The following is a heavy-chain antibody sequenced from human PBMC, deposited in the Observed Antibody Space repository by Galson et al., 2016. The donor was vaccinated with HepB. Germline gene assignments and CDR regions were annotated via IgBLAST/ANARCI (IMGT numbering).Heavy chain of an antibody. J-gene: IGHJ6*02. Sequence: SLRLSCAASGFTFDEYAMHWVRQAPGKGLEWVSGISWNSGFIAYADSVKGRFTISRDNAKNSLYLQMNSLRPEDTAFYYCAKDSGYRYYYYALDVWGQGTTVTVSS. D-gene: IGHD3-22*01. CDR1: GFTFDEYA. V-gene: IGHV3-9*01. CDR2: ISWNSGFI. CDR3: AKDSGYRYYYYALDV.